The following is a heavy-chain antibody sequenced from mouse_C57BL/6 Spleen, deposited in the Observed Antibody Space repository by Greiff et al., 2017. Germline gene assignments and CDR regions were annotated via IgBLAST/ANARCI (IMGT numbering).Heavy chain of an antibody. D-gene: IGHD3-1*01. J-gene: IGHJ3*01. CDR1: GFNIKNTY. CDR2: IDPANGNT. Sequence: EVKLVESVAELVRPGASVKLSCTASGFNIKNTYMHWVKQRPEQGLEWIGRIDPANGNTKYAPKFQGKATITADTSSNTAYLQLSSLTSEDTAIYYCARRGLGWEGGFAYWGQGTLVTVSA. V-gene: IGHV14-3*01. CDR3: ARRGLGWEGGFAY.